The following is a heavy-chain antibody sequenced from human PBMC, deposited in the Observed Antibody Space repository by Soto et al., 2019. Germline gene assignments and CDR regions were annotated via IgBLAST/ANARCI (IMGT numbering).Heavy chain of an antibody. J-gene: IGHJ4*02. CDR3: ARADVVVPDAISRPYYFDY. CDR2: INHSGST. D-gene: IGHD2-2*02. CDR1: GGSFSGYY. V-gene: IGHV4-34*01. Sequence: PSETLSLTCAVYGGSFSGYYWSWIRQPPGKGLEWIGEINHSGSTNYNPSLKSRVTISVDTSKNQFSLKLSSVTAADTAVYYCARADVVVPDAISRPYYFDYWGQGTLVTVSS.